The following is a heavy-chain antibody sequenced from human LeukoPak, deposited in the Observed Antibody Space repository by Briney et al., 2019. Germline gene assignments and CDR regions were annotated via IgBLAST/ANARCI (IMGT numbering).Heavy chain of an antibody. J-gene: IGHJ4*02. CDR3: ARGVYIAAAQYGY. Sequence: PSETLSLTCTVSGGSISNYYWSWIRQPPGKALEWIGYIYYSGTTNYNPSLKSRVTISVDTSKNQFSLKLNSVTAADTAVYYCARGVYIAAAQYGYWGQGTLVTVSS. D-gene: IGHD6-13*01. CDR2: IYYSGTT. CDR1: GGSISNYY. V-gene: IGHV4-59*01.